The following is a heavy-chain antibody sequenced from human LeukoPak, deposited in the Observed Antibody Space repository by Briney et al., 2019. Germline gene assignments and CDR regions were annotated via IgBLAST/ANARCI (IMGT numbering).Heavy chain of an antibody. J-gene: IGHJ3*02. CDR3: ARDGLWIQNAFDI. CDR2: IYYSGST. D-gene: IGHD5-18*01. CDR1: GGSISSYY. Sequence: PSETLSLTCTVSGGSISSYYWSWIREPPGKGLEWIGYIYYSGSTNYNPSLKSRVTVSVDTSKNQFSLKLSSVTAADTAVYYCARDGLWIQNAFDIWGQGTAVTVSS. V-gene: IGHV4-59*12.